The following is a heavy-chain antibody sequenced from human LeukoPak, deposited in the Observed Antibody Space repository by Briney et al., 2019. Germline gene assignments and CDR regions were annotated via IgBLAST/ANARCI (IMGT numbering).Heavy chain of an antibody. CDR2: IIPIFGTA. CDR1: GGTFSSYA. V-gene: IGHV1-69*13. Sequence: SVKVSCKASGGTFSSYAISWVRQAPGQGLEWMRGIIPIFGTANYAQKFQGRVTITADESTSTAYMELSSLRSEDTAVYYCASSPPPQYYYGMDVWGQGTTVTVSS. CDR3: ASSPPPQYYYGMDV. J-gene: IGHJ6*02.